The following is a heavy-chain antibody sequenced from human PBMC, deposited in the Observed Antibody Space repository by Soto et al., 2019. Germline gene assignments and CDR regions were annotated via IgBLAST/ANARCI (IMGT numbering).Heavy chain of an antibody. V-gene: IGHV4-30-4*01. J-gene: IGHJ5*02. D-gene: IGHD2-2*01. CDR1: GVSISSSDYA. CDR2: VYFRGSI. CDR3: AREPVCTATDCYAFDA. Sequence: QVQLQESGPGLVKPSQTLSLTCNVSGVSISSSDYAWSWIRQSPRKGLEWIAYVYFRGSIHYSPSFQSRATISRDTSTNQLFLSLSSVTAADTGVYFCAREPVCTATDCYAFDAWGQGRLVTVSS.